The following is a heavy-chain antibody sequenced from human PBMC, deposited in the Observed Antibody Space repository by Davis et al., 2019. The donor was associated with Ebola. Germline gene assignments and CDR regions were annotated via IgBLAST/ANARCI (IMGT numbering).Heavy chain of an antibody. CDR2: IYTSGST. J-gene: IGHJ6*03. V-gene: IGHV4-4*07. D-gene: IGHD5-18*01. CDR1: GGSFSGYY. Sequence: PSETLSLTCAVYGGSFSGYYWSWIRQPAGKGLEWIGRIYTSGSTNYNPSLKSRVTMSVDTSKNQFSLKLSSVTAADTAVYYCARENSYGYLSPPNYYYYYMDVWGKGTTVTVSS. CDR3: ARENSYGYLSPPNYYYYYMDV.